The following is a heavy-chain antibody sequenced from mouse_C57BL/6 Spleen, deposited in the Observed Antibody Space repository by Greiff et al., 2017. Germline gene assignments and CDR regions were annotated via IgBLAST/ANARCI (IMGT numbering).Heavy chain of an antibody. CDR1: GYTFTSYW. CDR2: IDPNSGGT. J-gene: IGHJ2*01. V-gene: IGHV1-72*01. Sequence: QVQLQQPGAELVKPGASVKLSCKASGYTFTSYWMHWVKQRPGRGLEWIGRIDPNSGGTKYNEKFKSKATLTVDKPSSTAYMQLSRLASEDSAVYYCARPLYGSSDVEHSYFDYWGQGTTLTVAS. D-gene: IGHD1-1*01. CDR3: ARPLYGSSDVEHSYFDY.